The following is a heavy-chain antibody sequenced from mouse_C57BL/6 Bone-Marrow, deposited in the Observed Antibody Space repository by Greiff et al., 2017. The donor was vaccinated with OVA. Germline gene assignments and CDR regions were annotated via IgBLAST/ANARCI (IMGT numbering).Heavy chain of an antibody. D-gene: IGHD1-1*01. CDR2: ISSGGSYT. Sequence: EVMLVESGGDLVKPGGSLKLSCAASGFTFSSYGMSWVRQTPDKRLEWVATISSGGSYTYYPDSVKGRFTISRDNAKNTLYLQMSSLKSEDTAMYYCARGPYYYGSSPYFDYWGQGTTLTVSS. CDR1: GFTFSSYG. J-gene: IGHJ2*01. CDR3: ARGPYYYGSSPYFDY. V-gene: IGHV5-6*01.